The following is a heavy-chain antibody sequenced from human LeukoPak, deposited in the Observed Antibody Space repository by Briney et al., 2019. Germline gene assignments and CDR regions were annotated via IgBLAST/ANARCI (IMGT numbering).Heavy chain of an antibody. CDR1: GGTFSSYA. V-gene: IGHV1-69*13. CDR2: IIPIFGTA. CDR3: ARDFSGYDRNFDY. D-gene: IGHD5-12*01. Sequence: SVKVSCKASGGTFSSYAISWVRQAPGQGLEWTGGIIPIFGTANYAQKFQGRVTITSDESTSTAYMELSSLRSEGTAVYYCARDFSGYDRNFDYWGQGTLVTVSS. J-gene: IGHJ4*02.